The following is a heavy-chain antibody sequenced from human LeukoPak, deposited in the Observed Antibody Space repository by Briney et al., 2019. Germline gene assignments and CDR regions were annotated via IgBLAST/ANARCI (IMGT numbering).Heavy chain of an antibody. V-gene: IGHV3-33*01. D-gene: IGHD7-27*01. Sequence: PGGSLRLTCAASGFTFSSYGMHWVRQAPGKGLEWVAVIWYDGSNKYYADSVKGRFTISRDNSKNTLYLQMNSLRAEDTAVYYCARDFKLGNAFDIWGQGTMVTVSS. CDR2: IWYDGSNK. J-gene: IGHJ3*02. CDR1: GFTFSSYG. CDR3: ARDFKLGNAFDI.